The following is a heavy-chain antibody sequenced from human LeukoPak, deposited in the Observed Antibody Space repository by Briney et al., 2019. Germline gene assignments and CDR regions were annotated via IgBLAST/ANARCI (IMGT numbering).Heavy chain of an antibody. V-gene: IGHV5-51*01. J-gene: IGHJ4*02. D-gene: IGHD6-19*01. CDR3: ARQNSGFDH. Sequence: GESLKISCKGSGYSFANYWIGWVRQMPGKGLEWMGIIYPGDPDIRYSPSFQGQVIISADKSISTAYLQWSSLKASDTAMYYCARQNSGFDHWGQGTLVTVSS. CDR2: IYPGDPDI. CDR1: GYSFANYW.